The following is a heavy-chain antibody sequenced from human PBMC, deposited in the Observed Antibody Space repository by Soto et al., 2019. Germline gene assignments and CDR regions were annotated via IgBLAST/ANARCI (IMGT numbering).Heavy chain of an antibody. V-gene: IGHV3-23*01. CDR2: ISGSGIST. CDR3: AKSAGSNAYYPNDY. Sequence: EGPLLESGGGLVQPGGSLRLSCAASGFTFSSYAMTWVRQAPGKGLEWVSSISGSGISTYYADSVKGRFTISRDNSKTTLYLQMNSLRAEDAAVYYCAKSAGSNAYYPNDYWGQGTLVTVSS. CDR1: GFTFSSYA. D-gene: IGHD3-16*01. J-gene: IGHJ4*02.